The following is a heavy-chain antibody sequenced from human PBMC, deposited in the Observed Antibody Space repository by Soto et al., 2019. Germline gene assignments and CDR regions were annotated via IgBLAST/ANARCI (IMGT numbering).Heavy chain of an antibody. D-gene: IGHD5-12*01. V-gene: IGHV4-34*01. J-gene: IGHJ6*02. Sequence: SETLSLTCAVYGGSFSGYYWSWIRQPPGKGLEWIGEINHSGSTNYNPSLKSRVTISVDKSKNQFSLKLSSVTAADTAVYYCASGYSGYDWDYYYYGMDVWGQGTTVTVSS. CDR2: INHSGST. CDR1: GGSFSGYY. CDR3: ASGYSGYDWDYYYYGMDV.